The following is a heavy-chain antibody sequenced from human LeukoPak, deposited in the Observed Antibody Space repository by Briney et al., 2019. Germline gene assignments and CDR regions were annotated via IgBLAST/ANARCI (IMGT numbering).Heavy chain of an antibody. V-gene: IGHV1-2*06. J-gene: IGHJ4*02. CDR3: ARLRRSSGWYYFDY. D-gene: IGHD6-19*01. CDR1: VYTFTGYY. CDR2: INPNSGGT. Sequence: ASVKVSCKASVYTFTGYYMHWVRQAPGQGLERMGRINPNSGGTNYAQKFQGRVTMTRDTSISTAYMELSRLRSDDTAVYYCARLRRSSGWYYFDYWGQGTLVTVSS.